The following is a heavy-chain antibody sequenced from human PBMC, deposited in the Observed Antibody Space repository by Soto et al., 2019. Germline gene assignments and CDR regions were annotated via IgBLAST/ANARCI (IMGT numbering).Heavy chain of an antibody. CDR3: ARAHTGSYYFYCFDP. CDR1: GGTFSRYA. V-gene: IGHV1-69*13. J-gene: IGHJ5*02. CDR2: IIPIFGAP. D-gene: IGHD3-10*01. Sequence: ASVKVSCKASGGTFSRYAISWVRQAPGQGLEWMGGIIPIFGAPNYAQKFQGRVTISADESTSTVYMELSSLTSEDTAVYYCARAHTGSYYFYCFDPWGQGTPVTVSS.